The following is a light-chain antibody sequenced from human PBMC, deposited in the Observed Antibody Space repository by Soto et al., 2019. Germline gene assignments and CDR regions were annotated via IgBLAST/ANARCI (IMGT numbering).Light chain of an antibody. V-gene: IGKV1-27*01. CDR2: AAS. CDR1: QGISRY. J-gene: IGKJ1*01. CDR3: QHYNSYSEA. Sequence: DFQMTQSPSSLSASVGDRVTITCRASQGISRYLAWYQQKPGKVPKLLISAASTLQSGVPSRFSGSGSGTDFTLTISSLQPEDVATYYCQHYNSYSEAFXQGTKVDIK.